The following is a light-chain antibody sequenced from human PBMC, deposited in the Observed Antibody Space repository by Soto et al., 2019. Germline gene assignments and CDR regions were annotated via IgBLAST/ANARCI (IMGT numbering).Light chain of an antibody. CDR2: DAS. J-gene: IGKJ5*01. Sequence: EIVLTQAPAVLSLYPGERATLSCRASQSVGGHLAWYQQKPGQAPRLLIHDASDRATGIPARFSGSGSETDFTPTIRSLEPDDFAVYYCQQRNNWPPSITFGQGTRLEIK. CDR3: QQRNNWPPSIT. V-gene: IGKV3-11*01. CDR1: QSVGGH.